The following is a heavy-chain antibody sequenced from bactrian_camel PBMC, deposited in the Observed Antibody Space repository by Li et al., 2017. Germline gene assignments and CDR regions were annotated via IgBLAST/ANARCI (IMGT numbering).Heavy chain of an antibody. Sequence: HVQLVESGGGSVQAGGSLRLSCVASQGTDSRFSGGDCMAWFREGPGKEREGVAAIYIGGGSTYYADSVKGRFTISHDDAKNMLYLDMDSLKPEDTAVYYCAIGLHLEIMGSWADADFEYWGQGTQVTVS. V-gene: IGHV3S1*01. D-gene: IGHD3*01. CDR2: IYIGGGST. CDR3: AIGLHLEIMGSWADADFEY. CDR1: QGTDSRFSGGDC. J-gene: IGHJ6*01.